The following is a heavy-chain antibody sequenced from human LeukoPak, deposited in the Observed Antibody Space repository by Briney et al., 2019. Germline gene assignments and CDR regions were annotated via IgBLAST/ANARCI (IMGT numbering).Heavy chain of an antibody. J-gene: IGHJ4*02. Sequence: PGGSLRLSCAASGFTIRDYVMSWVRQAPGKGLEWVSYTDPSGTALYYADSVKGRFTVSRDNGKNSLSLQLRSLRAEDTALYYCARAAYNWNWGQGTLVTVSS. CDR3: ARAAYNWN. V-gene: IGHV3-11*01. CDR1: GFTIRDYV. CDR2: TDPSGTAL. D-gene: IGHD1-20*01.